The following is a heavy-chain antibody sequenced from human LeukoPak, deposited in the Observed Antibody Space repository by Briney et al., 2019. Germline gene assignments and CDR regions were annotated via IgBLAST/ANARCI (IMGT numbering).Heavy chain of an antibody. V-gene: IGHV4-59*01. CDR3: ARGPVASWFDP. J-gene: IGHJ5*02. D-gene: IGHD2-2*01. Sequence: TSETLSLTCTVSGGSISSYYWSWIRQPPGKGLEWIGYIYYSGSTNYNPSLKSRVTISVDTSKNQFSLKLSSVTAADTAVYYCARGPVASWFDPWGQGTLVTVSS. CDR1: GGSISSYY. CDR2: IYYSGST.